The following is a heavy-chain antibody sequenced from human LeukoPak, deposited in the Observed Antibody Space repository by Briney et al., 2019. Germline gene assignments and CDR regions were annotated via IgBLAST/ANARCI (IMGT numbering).Heavy chain of an antibody. D-gene: IGHD2-15*01. Sequence: ASVKVSCKASGYTFTSYYMHWVRQAPGQGLEWMGWINPNSGGTNYAQKFQGRVTMTRDTSISTAYMELSRLRSDDTAVYYCANYCSGGSCDTVGWFDPWGQGTLVTVSS. V-gene: IGHV1-2*02. CDR2: INPNSGGT. J-gene: IGHJ5*02. CDR3: ANYCSGGSCDTVGWFDP. CDR1: GYTFTSYY.